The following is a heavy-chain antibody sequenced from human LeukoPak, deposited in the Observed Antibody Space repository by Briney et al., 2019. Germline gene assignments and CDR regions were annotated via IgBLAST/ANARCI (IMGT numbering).Heavy chain of an antibody. CDR2: ISSSSSTI. CDR1: GFTFSSYS. J-gene: IGHJ4*02. Sequence: PSGGSLRLSCAASGFTFSSYSMSWVRQAPGKGLEWVSFISSSSSTIYYADSVKGRFTISRDDAKNSLYLQMNSLRAEDTAVYYCARDRGGSYSAIDYWGQGTLVTVSS. CDR3: ARDRGGSYSAIDY. D-gene: IGHD1-26*01. V-gene: IGHV3-48*04.